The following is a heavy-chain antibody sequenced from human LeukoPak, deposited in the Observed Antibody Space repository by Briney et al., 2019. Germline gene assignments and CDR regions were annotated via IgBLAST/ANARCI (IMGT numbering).Heavy chain of an antibody. CDR2: FSYDGSSK. J-gene: IGHJ4*02. D-gene: IGHD5-12*01. CDR1: GFTFSSYA. V-gene: IGHV3-30-3*01. CDR3: ARGKGSESGYDYFLDY. Sequence: SGGSLRLSCAASGFTFSSYAMHWVRQAPGKGLEWVTLFSYDGSSKYYADSVRGRFTISRDNSKNTLYLQMNSLRADDSAVYYCARGKGSESGYDYFLDYWDQGTLVTVSS.